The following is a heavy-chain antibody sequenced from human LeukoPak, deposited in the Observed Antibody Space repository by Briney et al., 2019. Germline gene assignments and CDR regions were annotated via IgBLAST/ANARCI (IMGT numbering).Heavy chain of an antibody. CDR3: ARSPDILTGENFDY. Sequence: ASVKVSCKASGYTFTGYYMHWVRQAPGQGLEWVGWINPNSGGTNYAQKFQDRVTMTRDTSISTDYMELSRLRSDDTAVYYCARSPDILTGENFDYWGQGTLSPSPQ. D-gene: IGHD3-9*01. CDR2: INPNSGGT. CDR1: GYTFTGYY. V-gene: IGHV1-2*02. J-gene: IGHJ4*02.